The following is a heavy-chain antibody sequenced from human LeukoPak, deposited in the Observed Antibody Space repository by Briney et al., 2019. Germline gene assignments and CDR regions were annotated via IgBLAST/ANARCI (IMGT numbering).Heavy chain of an antibody. Sequence: GGSLRLSCAASGFTFSSYGMHWVRQAPGKGLEWVAVISYDGSNKYYADSVKGRFTISRDNSKSTLYLQMNSLRAEDTAVYYCARETPRRGETRDGYRWGQGTLVTVSS. CDR2: ISYDGSNK. J-gene: IGHJ4*02. CDR3: ARETPRRGETRDGYR. D-gene: IGHD5-24*01. V-gene: IGHV3-30*03. CDR1: GFTFSSYG.